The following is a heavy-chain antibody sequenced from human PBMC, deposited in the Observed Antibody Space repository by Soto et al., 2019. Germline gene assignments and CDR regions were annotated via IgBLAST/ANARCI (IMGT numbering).Heavy chain of an antibody. CDR2: IYYSGST. J-gene: IGHJ4*02. CDR3: AGGWGWNYVAPRFDY. CDR1: GGSISSSSYY. V-gene: IGHV4-39*01. D-gene: IGHD1-7*01. Sequence: SETLSLTCTVSGGSISSSSYYWGWIRQPPGKGLEWIGSIYYSGSTYYNPSLKSRVTISVDTSKNQFSLKLGSVTAADTAVYYCAGGWGWNYVAPRFDYWGQGTLVTVSS.